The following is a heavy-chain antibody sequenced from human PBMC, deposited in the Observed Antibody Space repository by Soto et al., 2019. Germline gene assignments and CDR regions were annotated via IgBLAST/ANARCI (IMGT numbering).Heavy chain of an antibody. CDR2: IIPILGIA. CDR3: ARDKSGSLVQH. J-gene: IGHJ1*01. CDR1: GGTFSSYT. V-gene: IGHV1-69*08. Sequence: QVQLVQSGSEVQKPGSSVKVSCKASGGTFSSYTISWVRQAPGQGLEWMGRIIPILGIANYAQKFQGRVTITADKSTSTAYMELSSLRSEDTAVYYCARDKSGSLVQHWGQGTLVTVSS. D-gene: IGHD2-15*01.